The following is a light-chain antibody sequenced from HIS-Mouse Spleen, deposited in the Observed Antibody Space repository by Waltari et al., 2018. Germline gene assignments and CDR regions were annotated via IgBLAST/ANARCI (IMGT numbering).Light chain of an antibody. J-gene: IGLJ2*01. Sequence: SALTRPASGSGAPVQASTISSSGTRSNVVCYNCISWYQQHAAKAPKLMMYDVSKRRGGVSERFPGSKSGNQAYVTISGVQSEDEADYCCCSYTRSGTEVLGGGTKLGVV. CDR1: RSNVVCYNC. CDR3: CSYTRSGTEV. V-gene: IGLV2-14*03. CDR2: DVS.